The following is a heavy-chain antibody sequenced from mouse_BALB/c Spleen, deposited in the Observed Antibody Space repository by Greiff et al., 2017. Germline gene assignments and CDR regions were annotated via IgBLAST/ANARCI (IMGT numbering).Heavy chain of an antibody. Sequence: QVQLKQPGAELVKPGTSVKLSCKASGYNFTSYWINWVKLRPGQGLEWIGDIYPGSGSTNYNEKFKSKATLTVDTSSSTAYMQLSSLASEDSALYYCARLDYWGQGTSVTVSS. CDR1: GYNFTSYW. V-gene: IGHV1-55*01. CDR2: IYPGSGST. CDR3: ARLDY. J-gene: IGHJ4*01.